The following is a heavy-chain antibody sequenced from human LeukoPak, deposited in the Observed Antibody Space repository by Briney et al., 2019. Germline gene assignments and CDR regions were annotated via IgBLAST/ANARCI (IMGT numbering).Heavy chain of an antibody. D-gene: IGHD3-3*01. CDR3: AKGNYDFWSGPVY. Sequence: GRSLRLSCAASGFTFDGYAMHWVRQAPGKGLEWVSGISWNSGSIGYADSVKGRFTISRDNAKNSLYLQMNSLRAEDTALYYCAKGNYDFWSGPVYWGQGTLVTVSS. V-gene: IGHV3-9*01. CDR1: GFTFDGYA. CDR2: ISWNSGSI. J-gene: IGHJ4*02.